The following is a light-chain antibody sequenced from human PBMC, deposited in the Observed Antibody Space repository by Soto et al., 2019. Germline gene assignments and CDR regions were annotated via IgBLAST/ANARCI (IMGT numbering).Light chain of an antibody. Sequence: EIVLTQSPGTLSFSPGERATLSCRASQSVSSSYLACYQQKPGQAPRLLIYGASSRATGIPDRFSGSGSGTDFTLTISRLEPEDFAVYYCQQYGSSPLTFGGGTKVDIK. CDR1: QSVSSSY. CDR3: QQYGSSPLT. CDR2: GAS. J-gene: IGKJ4*01. V-gene: IGKV3-20*01.